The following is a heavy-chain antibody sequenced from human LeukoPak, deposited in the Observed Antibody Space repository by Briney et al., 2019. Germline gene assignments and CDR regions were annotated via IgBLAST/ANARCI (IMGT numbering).Heavy chain of an antibody. V-gene: IGHV4-4*07. CDR1: GGSISSYY. CDR3: ARDHGCGGDCYSGHGMDV. D-gene: IGHD2-21*02. J-gene: IGHJ6*02. CDR2: IYTSGST. Sequence: SETLSLTCTVSGGSISSYYWSWIRQPAGEGLEWIGRIYTSGSTNYNPSLKSRVTMSVDTSKNQFSLKLSSVTAADTAVYNCARDHGCGGDCYSGHGMDVWGQGTTVTVSS.